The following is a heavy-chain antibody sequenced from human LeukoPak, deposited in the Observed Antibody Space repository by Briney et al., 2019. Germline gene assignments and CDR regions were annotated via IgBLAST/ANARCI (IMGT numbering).Heavy chain of an antibody. J-gene: IGHJ3*02. CDR3: AIESAFDI. V-gene: IGHV1-18*01. Sequence: ASVKVSCKASGYTFTSYGISWVRQAPGQKLEWMGWMTAYNGDTNYAQKFQGRVTMTRNTSISTAYMELSSLRSEDTAVHYCAIESAFDIWGQGTMVTVSS. CDR1: GYTFTSYG. CDR2: MTAYNGDT.